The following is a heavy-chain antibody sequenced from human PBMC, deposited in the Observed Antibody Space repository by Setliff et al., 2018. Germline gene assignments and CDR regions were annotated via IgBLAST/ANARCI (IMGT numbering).Heavy chain of an antibody. D-gene: IGHD4-17*01. J-gene: IGHJ2*01. Sequence: GGSLRLSCASSGFTFSTYGIHWVRQAPGKGLERVAFIRYDGSRQYYADSVKGRFTISRDNSKNTLYLQMNRLRAEDTAVYSCAKGFDYGGNPDSWYFDLWGRGTLVTVSS. V-gene: IGHV3-30*02. CDR2: IRYDGSRQ. CDR3: AKGFDYGGNPDSWYFDL. CDR1: GFTFSTYG.